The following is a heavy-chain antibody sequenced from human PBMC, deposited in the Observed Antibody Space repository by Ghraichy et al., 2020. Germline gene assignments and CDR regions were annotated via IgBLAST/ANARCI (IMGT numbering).Heavy chain of an antibody. CDR2: INHSGST. CDR3: ARVRTYYDSSSPNDAFDI. D-gene: IGHD3-22*01. J-gene: IGHJ3*02. V-gene: IGHV4-34*01. CDR1: GGSFSGYY. Sequence: SETLSLTCAVYGGSFSGYYWSWIRQPPGKGLEWIGEINHSGSTNYNPSLKSRVTISVDTSKNQFSLKLSSVTAADTAVYYCARVRTYYDSSSPNDAFDIWGQGTMVTVSS.